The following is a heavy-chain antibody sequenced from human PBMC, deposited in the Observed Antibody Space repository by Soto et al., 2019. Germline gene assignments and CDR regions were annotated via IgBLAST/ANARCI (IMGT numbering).Heavy chain of an antibody. D-gene: IGHD2-21*01. J-gene: IGHJ4*02. CDR1: GDSITSNSYF. CDR3: TRGGDPYKTGH. Sequence: SETLSLTCTVSGDSITSNSYFWAWIRQPPGKGLEWIGSIYYSGTTYYNPSLKGRVTMSVDTSKNQFSLKLTSVNTADTAIYYCTRGGDPYKTGHWGQGTLVTVSS. CDR2: IYYSGTT. V-gene: IGHV4-39*07.